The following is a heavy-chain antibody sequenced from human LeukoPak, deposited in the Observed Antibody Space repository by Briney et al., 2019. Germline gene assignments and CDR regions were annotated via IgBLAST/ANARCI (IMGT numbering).Heavy chain of an antibody. D-gene: IGHD2-2*01. Sequence: RGASLKISCKGSGSIFTSYWIGWVRPLPGKRLEWMGIIYPGDSDTRYSPSFQGQVTISADKSISTAYLQWSSLKASDTAMYYCARGIVVVPAAYDYWGQGTLVTVSS. V-gene: IGHV5-51*01. CDR1: GSIFTSYW. CDR2: IYPGDSDT. J-gene: IGHJ4*02. CDR3: ARGIVVVPAAYDY.